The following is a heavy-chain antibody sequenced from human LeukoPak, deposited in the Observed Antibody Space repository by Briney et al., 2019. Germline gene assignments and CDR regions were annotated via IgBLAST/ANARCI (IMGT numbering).Heavy chain of an antibody. Sequence: SQTLSLTCAISGDSVSSNSAAWNWIRQSPSRGLEWLGRTYYRSKWYNDYAVSVKSRITINPDTSKNQFSLQLNSVTLEDTAVYYCASFQQQLVGPWDLYYGTDVWGQGTTVTVSS. D-gene: IGHD6-13*01. CDR1: GDSVSSNSAA. CDR2: TYYRSKWYN. CDR3: ASFQQQLVGPWDLYYGTDV. J-gene: IGHJ6*02. V-gene: IGHV6-1*01.